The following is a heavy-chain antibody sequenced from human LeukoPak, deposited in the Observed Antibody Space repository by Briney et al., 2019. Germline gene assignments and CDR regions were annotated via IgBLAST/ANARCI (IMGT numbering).Heavy chain of an antibody. J-gene: IGHJ4*02. D-gene: IGHD4/OR15-4a*01. Sequence: WGSLRLSCAASGFSSNSYWMHWVRQAPGKGLEWVSLIYSGGDKRYADSVKGRFTISRDNSKNTLYLQMNSLRAEDTAVYYCASGAGVFDYWGQGTLVTVSS. CDR1: GFSSNSYW. V-gene: IGHV3-53*01. CDR2: IYSGGDK. CDR3: ASGAGVFDY.